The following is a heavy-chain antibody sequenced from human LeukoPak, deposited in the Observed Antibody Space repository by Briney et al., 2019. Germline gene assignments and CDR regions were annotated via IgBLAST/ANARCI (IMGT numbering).Heavy chain of an antibody. CDR2: IYHSGST. V-gene: IGHV4-38-2*01. J-gene: IGHJ4*02. Sequence: SETLSLTCAVSSYSTSSGYYWGWIRQPPGKGLEWIGSIYHSGSTYYNPSLKSRVTISVDTSKNQFSLKLSSVTAADTAVYYCARRGGVVLDYWGQGTLVTVSS. CDR3: ARRGGVVLDY. D-gene: IGHD3-3*01. CDR1: SYSTSSGYY.